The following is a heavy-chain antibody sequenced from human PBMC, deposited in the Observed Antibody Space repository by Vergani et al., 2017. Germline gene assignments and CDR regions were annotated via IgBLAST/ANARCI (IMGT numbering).Heavy chain of an antibody. V-gene: IGHV1-69*08. CDR2: IIPILGIA. D-gene: IGHD4-17*01. J-gene: IGHJ6*04. Sequence: QVQLVQSGAEVKKPGSSVKVSWKASGGTFSSYTISWVRQAPGQGLEWMGRIIPILGIANYAQKFQGRVTITADKSTSTAYMELSSLRSEDTAVYYCARERAYDYGDLLLGMDVWGKGTTVTVSS. CDR1: GGTFSSYT. CDR3: ARERAYDYGDLLLGMDV.